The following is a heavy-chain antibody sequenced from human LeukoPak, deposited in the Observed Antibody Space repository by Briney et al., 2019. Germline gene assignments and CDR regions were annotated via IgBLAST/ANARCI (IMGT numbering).Heavy chain of an antibody. Sequence: SETLSLTCTVSGDSISEAYWSWVRQPPGKGREWSGYISNKGSPDYSPSLTSRVTISADTSKNQLSLKLSSVTAADTAVYYCARHAGGSSGYLIDYWGQGTLVTVSS. CDR1: GDSISEAY. CDR3: ARHAGGSSGYLIDY. V-gene: IGHV4-59*08. D-gene: IGHD3-22*01. J-gene: IGHJ4*02. CDR2: ISNKGSP.